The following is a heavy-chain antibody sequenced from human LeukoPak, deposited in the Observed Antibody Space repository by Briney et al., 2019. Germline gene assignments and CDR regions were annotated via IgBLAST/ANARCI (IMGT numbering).Heavy chain of an antibody. CDR2: ISGSGGST. J-gene: IGHJ4*02. CDR3: AKCLRYDFWSGTGFDY. Sequence: GGSLRLSCAASGFTFSSYAMSWVRQAPGKGLEWVSGISGSGGSTYYADSVKGRFTISRDNSKNTLYLQMNSLRAEDTAVYYRAKCLRYDFWSGTGFDYWGQGTLVTVSS. D-gene: IGHD3-3*01. V-gene: IGHV3-23*01. CDR1: GFTFSSYA.